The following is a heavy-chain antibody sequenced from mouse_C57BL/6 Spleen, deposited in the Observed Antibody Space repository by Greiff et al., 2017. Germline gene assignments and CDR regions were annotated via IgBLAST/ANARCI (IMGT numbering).Heavy chain of an antibody. CDR1: GYTFTDYY. CDR2: INPNNGGT. J-gene: IGHJ1*03. Sequence: VQLQQSGPELVKPGASVKISCKASGYTFTDYYMNWVKQSHGKSLEWIGDINPNNGGTSYNQKFKGKATLTVDKSSSTAYMELRSLTSEDSAVYYCARSGIITTWYFDVWGTGTTVTVSS. V-gene: IGHV1-26*01. D-gene: IGHD1-1*01. CDR3: ARSGIITTWYFDV.